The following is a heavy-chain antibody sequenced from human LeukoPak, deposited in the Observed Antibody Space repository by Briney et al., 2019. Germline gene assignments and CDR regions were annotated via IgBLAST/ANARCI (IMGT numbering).Heavy chain of an antibody. CDR3: AKDDRYCYDSSGYYSGMDV. D-gene: IGHD3-22*01. J-gene: IGHJ6*02. CDR2: ISWNSGSI. V-gene: IGHV3-9*01. Sequence: PGRSLRLSCAASGFTFDDYAMHWVRQAPGKGLEWVSGISWNSGSIGYADSVKGRFTISRDNAKNSLYLQMNSLRAEDTALYYCAKDDRYCYDSSGYYSGMDVWGQGTTVTVSS. CDR1: GFTFDDYA.